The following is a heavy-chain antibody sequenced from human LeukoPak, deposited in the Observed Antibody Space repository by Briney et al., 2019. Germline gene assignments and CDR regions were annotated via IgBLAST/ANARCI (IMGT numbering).Heavy chain of an antibody. V-gene: IGHV1-24*01. D-gene: IGHD2-8*01. Sequence: ASVKVSCKVSGYTLTELSMHWVRQAPGKGLEWMGGFDPEDGETIYAQKFQGRVTMAEDTSTDTAYMELSSLRSEDTAVYYCATDLRPNSGFDPWGQGTLVTVSS. J-gene: IGHJ5*02. CDR2: FDPEDGET. CDR3: ATDLRPNSGFDP. CDR1: GYTLTELS.